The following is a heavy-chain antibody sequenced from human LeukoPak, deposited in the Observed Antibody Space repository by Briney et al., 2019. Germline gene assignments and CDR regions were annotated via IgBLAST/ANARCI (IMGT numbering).Heavy chain of an antibody. CDR3: ARVAVAGTDACDI. CDR1: GGSISSGGYY. D-gene: IGHD6-19*01. V-gene: IGHV4-31*03. J-gene: IGHJ3*02. CDR2: IYYSGST. Sequence: SETPSLTCTVSGGSISSGGYYWSWIRQHPGKGLEWIGYIYYSGSTYYNPSLKSRVTISVDTSKNQFSLKLSSVTAADTAVYYCARVAVAGTDACDIWGQGTTVTVSS.